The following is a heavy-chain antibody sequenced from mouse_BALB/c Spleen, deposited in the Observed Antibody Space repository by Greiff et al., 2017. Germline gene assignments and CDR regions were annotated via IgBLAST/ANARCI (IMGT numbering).Heavy chain of an antibody. CDR2: ISYDGSN. CDR3: ANLDD. V-gene: IGHV3-6*02. J-gene: IGHJ2*01. CDR1: GYSITSGYY. Sequence: VQLKESGPGLVKPSQSLSLTCSVTGYSITSGYYWNWIRQFPGNKLEWMGYISYDGSNNYNPSLKNRISITRDTSKNQFFLKLNSVTTEDTATYYCANLDDWGQGTTLTVAS.